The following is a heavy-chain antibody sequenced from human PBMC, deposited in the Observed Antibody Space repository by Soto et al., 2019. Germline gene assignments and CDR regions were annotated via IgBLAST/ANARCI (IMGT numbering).Heavy chain of an antibody. CDR2: IYYSGST. CDR1: GGSISSYY. J-gene: IGHJ6*02. CDR3: ARVAVAGTLGYYYGMDV. V-gene: IGHV4-59*01. Sequence: PSETLSLTCTVSGGSISSYYWSWIRQPPGKGLEWIGYIYYSGSTNYNPSLKSRVTISVDTSKNQFSLKLSSVTAADTAVYYCARVAVAGTLGYYYGMDVWGQGTTVTVSS. D-gene: IGHD6-19*01.